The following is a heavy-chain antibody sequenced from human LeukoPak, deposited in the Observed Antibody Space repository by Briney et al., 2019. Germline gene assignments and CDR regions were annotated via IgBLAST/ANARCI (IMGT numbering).Heavy chain of an antibody. D-gene: IGHD2-2*01. CDR1: GFTFNRNA. Sequence: GGSLRLSCAASGFTFNRNAISWVRQAPGKGLEWVSGINWSGGSTGYADPLRGRFTISRDNAKNSLYLQMDSLRAEDTALYYCARAPITSPFYFDYWGQGTLVTVSS. CDR2: INWSGGST. J-gene: IGHJ4*02. V-gene: IGHV3-20*04. CDR3: ARAPITSPFYFDY.